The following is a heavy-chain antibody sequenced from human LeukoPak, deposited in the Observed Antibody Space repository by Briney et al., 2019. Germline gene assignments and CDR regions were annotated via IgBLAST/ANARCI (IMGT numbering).Heavy chain of an antibody. J-gene: IGHJ4*02. CDR2: IYYSGST. D-gene: IGHD5-18*01. Sequence: SETLSLTCTVSGGSISAYYWTWIRQPPGKGLEWIGDIYYSGSTNYNPSLKSRVTISVDTSKNQFSLKLSSVTAADTAVYYCARGRFQLWPHYYFDYWGQGTLVTVSS. CDR1: GGSISAYY. CDR3: ARGRFQLWPHYYFDY. V-gene: IGHV4-59*01.